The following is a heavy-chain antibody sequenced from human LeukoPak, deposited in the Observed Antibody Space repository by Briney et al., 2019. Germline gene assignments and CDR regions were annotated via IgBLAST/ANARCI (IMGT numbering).Heavy chain of an antibody. CDR3: VKGSSSSWRFDY. CDR2: IGSNGGST. J-gene: IGHJ4*02. Sequence: GGSLRLSCAASGFTFSSYAMHWVRQAPGKGLEYVSAIGSNGGSTYYADSVKGRFTISRDNSKNTLYLQMSSLRAEDTAVYYCVKGSSSSWRFDYWGQGTLVTVSS. D-gene: IGHD6-13*01. V-gene: IGHV3-64D*06. CDR1: GFTFSSYA.